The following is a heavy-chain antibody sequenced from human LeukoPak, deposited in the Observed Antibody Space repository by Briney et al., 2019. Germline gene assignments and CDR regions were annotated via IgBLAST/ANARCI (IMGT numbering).Heavy chain of an antibody. Sequence: GRSLRLSCAASEFTFTNYAMHWVRQAPGKGLEWVAVISKDGSNKYYTDSVKGRFTISRDNSKNTLYLQMNSLGAEDTGVFYCARDAFQTSGTYMDYWGQGTLVTVSS. CDR2: ISKDGSNK. V-gene: IGHV3-30-3*01. J-gene: IGHJ4*02. CDR3: ARDAFQTSGTYMDY. D-gene: IGHD3-10*01. CDR1: EFTFTNYA.